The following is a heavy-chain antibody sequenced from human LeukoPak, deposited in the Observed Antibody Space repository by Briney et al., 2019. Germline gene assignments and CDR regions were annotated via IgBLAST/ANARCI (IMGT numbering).Heavy chain of an antibody. J-gene: IGHJ4*02. Sequence: ASVKVSCKASGSIFSDYYMNWVRQVPGRGFEWMGWISRRSGATKIAPKFQGRVTLTRDISISTAYVELTNLASDDTAVYYCVSWAGGNSDVASFDFWGQGTLVLVSS. CDR2: ISRRSGAT. V-gene: IGHV1-2*02. D-gene: IGHD2-21*01. CDR3: VSWAGGNSDVASFDF. CDR1: GSIFSDYY.